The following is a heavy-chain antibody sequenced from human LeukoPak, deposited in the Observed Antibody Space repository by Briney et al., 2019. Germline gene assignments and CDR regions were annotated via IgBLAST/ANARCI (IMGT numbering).Heavy chain of an antibody. D-gene: IGHD2-15*01. J-gene: IGHJ4*02. CDR2: ISGSGGST. CDR1: GFTFASYA. Sequence: GGSLRLSCTASGFTFASYAMNWVRQAPGKGLEWVSAISGSGGSTYYADSVKGRFTISRDNSKNTLYLQMNSLRAEDTAVYYCAKELVVAATPNYFDYWGQGTLVTVSS. CDR3: AKELVVAATPNYFDY. V-gene: IGHV3-23*01.